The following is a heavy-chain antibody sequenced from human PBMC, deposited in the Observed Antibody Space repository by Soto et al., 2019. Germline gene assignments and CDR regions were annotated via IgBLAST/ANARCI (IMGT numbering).Heavy chain of an antibody. CDR3: ASHLRHNNWGGGYFDY. V-gene: IGHV4-39*01. Sequence: QLQLQESGPGLVKPSETLSLTCFVSGGSISSNNYYWGWIRQPPGKGLEWIGSMSYSRSTYYNPSLKSRATISVDTSKNQFSLTLTSVTAADTAVYYCASHLRHNNWGGGYFDYWGQGPLVTVSS. D-gene: IGHD1-1*01. CDR1: GGSISSNNYY. CDR2: MSYSRST. J-gene: IGHJ4*02.